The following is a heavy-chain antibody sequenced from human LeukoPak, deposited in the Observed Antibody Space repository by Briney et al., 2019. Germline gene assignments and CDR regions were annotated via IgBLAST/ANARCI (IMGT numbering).Heavy chain of an antibody. V-gene: IGHV3-53*01. CDR1: GFVVSSNY. J-gene: IGHJ3*02. D-gene: IGHD6-19*01. Sequence: GGSLRLSCAASGFVVSSNYMSWVRQAPGKGLEWVSVVYSGGDRYYTDSVKGRFAISRDNSKNTLFLQMDSLRAEDTAVYYCTRDEGLVAGIWRAYDIWGQGTMVTVSS. CDR2: VYSGGDR. CDR3: TRDEGLVAGIWRAYDI.